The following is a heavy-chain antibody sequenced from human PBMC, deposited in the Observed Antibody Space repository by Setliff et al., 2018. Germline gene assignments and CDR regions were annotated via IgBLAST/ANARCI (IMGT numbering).Heavy chain of an antibody. Sequence: HPGGSLRLSCAASGFTFSNYQIHWVRQVPGKGLVWVSRSNSDGSTTTYADSVKGRFTISRDNAKNTLYLQMNSLRADDTAIYYCTKDSNGEFADYWGQGTLVTVSS. CDR1: GFTFSNYQ. D-gene: IGHD1-1*01. J-gene: IGHJ4*02. V-gene: IGHV3-74*01. CDR2: SNSDGSTT. CDR3: TKDSNGEFADY.